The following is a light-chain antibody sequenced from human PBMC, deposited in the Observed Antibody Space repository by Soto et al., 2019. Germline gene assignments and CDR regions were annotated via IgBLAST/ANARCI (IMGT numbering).Light chain of an antibody. J-gene: IGKJ1*01. V-gene: IGKV1-5*03. CDR2: KAS. CDR1: QSISSW. CDR3: QQYNSYSVT. Sequence: DIQMTPSPSTLSASVGDRVTITCRASQSISSWLAWYQQKPGKAPKLLIYKASSLESGVPSRFSGSGSGTEFTLTISSLQPDDFATYYCQQYNSYSVTCGQGTKVDIK.